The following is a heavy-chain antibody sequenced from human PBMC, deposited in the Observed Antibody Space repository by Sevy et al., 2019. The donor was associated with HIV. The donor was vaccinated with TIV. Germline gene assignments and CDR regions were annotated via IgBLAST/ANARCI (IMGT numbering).Heavy chain of an antibody. CDR3: AKVRDYYDSSGYFDY. D-gene: IGHD3-22*01. CDR1: GFTFDDYA. V-gene: IGHV3-9*01. CDR2: ISWNSGSI. J-gene: IGHJ4*02. Sequence: GGSLRLSCAASGFTFDDYAMHWVRQAPGKGLEWVSGISWNSGSIGYAGTVKGRFTLSRDNAKNSLYLQMNSLRAEDTALYYCAKVRDYYDSSGYFDYWGQGTLVTVSS.